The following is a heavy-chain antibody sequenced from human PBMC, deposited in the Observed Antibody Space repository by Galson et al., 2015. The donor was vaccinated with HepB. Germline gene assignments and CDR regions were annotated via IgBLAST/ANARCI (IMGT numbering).Heavy chain of an antibody. V-gene: IGHV3-48*02. Sequence: SLRLSCAASGFTFSAYGMNWVRQAPGKGLEWLSYISVSSSVIYYADSVKGRFTISRDNVKNSLFLQMNSLRDEDTAVYYCARIEGAGHIVATGEFDCWGQGTLVTVSS. J-gene: IGHJ4*02. CDR2: ISVSSSVI. D-gene: IGHD5-12*01. CDR3: ARIEGAGHIVATGEFDC. CDR1: GFTFSAYG.